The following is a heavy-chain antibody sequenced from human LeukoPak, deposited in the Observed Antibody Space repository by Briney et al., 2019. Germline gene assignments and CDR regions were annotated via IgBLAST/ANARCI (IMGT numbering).Heavy chain of an antibody. Sequence: GSLRLSCAASGFTFSSYSMNWVRQAPGKGLEWVSSISSSSSYIYYADSVKGRFTISRDNAKNSLYLQMNSLRAEDTAVYYCAREASGSLLSTDYMDVWGKGTTVTVSS. CDR1: GFTFSSYS. V-gene: IGHV3-21*01. CDR3: AREASGSLLSTDYMDV. D-gene: IGHD1-26*01. CDR2: ISSSSSYI. J-gene: IGHJ6*03.